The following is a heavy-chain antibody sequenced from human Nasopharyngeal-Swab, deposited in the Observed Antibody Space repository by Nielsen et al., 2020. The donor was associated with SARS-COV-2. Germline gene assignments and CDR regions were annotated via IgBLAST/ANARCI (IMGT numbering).Heavy chain of an antibody. V-gene: IGHV3-30-3*01. CDR2: ISSDGINK. D-gene: IGHD2-2*02. J-gene: IGHJ4*02. CDR1: GFTFSTYA. CDR3: ARGDCSRVSCYRFEY. Sequence: GGSLRLSCTASGFTFSTYAMYWVRQAPGKGLEWVAVISSDGINKDYADPVKGRFNVSRDNSKNTLFLQMSSLRAEDTAVYYCARGDCSRVSCYRFEYWGQGTLLTVSS.